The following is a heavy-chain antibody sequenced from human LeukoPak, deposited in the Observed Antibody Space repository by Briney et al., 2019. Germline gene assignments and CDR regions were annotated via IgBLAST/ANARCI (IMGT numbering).Heavy chain of an antibody. CDR1: VATFSSYA. CDR3: AIVVYAIPSWFDP. Sequence: SVKVSCKASVATFSSYAISWVRQAPGQGLERMGGIIPIIGTANYAQKFQGRVTIPADESTSTAYMELSRLRSADTAVYYCAIVVYAIPSWFDPWGQGTLVTVSS. V-gene: IGHV1-69*13. D-gene: IGHD2-8*01. CDR2: IIPIIGTA. J-gene: IGHJ5*02.